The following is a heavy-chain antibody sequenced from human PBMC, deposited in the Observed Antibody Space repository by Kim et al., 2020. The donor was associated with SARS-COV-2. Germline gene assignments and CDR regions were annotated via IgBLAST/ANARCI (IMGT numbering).Heavy chain of an antibody. D-gene: IGHD1-7*01. CDR3: ATDFAYNWNYGGY. V-gene: IGHV1-24*01. Sequence: IYARKFQGRVTRTEDTSTDTAYMELSSLRSEDTAVYYCATDFAYNWNYGGYWGQGTLVTVSS. J-gene: IGHJ4*02.